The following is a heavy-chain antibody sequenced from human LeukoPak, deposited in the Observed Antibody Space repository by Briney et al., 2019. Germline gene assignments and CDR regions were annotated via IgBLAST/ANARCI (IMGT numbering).Heavy chain of an antibody. V-gene: IGHV3-20*04. CDR1: GFTFDDYG. Sequence: GGSLRLSCAASGFTFDDYGMSWVRQAPGKGLEWVSGINWNCGSTGYADSVKGRFTISRDNAKNSLYLQMNSLRAEDTALYYCAAHGDYDWRYYYMDVWGKGTTVTVSS. CDR3: AAHGDYDWRYYYMDV. J-gene: IGHJ6*03. CDR2: INWNCGST. D-gene: IGHD4-17*01.